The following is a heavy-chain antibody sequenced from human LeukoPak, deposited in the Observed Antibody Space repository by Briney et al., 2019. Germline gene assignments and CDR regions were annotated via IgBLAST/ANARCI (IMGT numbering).Heavy chain of an antibody. CDR1: GFTFSSYS. CDR3: ARGVTMVRAVGYYFDY. V-gene: IGHV3-21*01. Sequence: TGGSLRLSCAASGFTFSSYSMNWVRQAPGKGLEWVSSISSSGSYIYYADSVKGRFTISRDNAKNSLYLQMNSLRAEDTAVYYCARGVTMVRAVGYYFDYWGQGTLVTVSS. D-gene: IGHD3-10*01. J-gene: IGHJ4*02. CDR2: ISSSGSYI.